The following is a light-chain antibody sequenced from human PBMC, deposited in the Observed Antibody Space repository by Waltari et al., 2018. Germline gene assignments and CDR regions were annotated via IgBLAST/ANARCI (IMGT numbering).Light chain of an antibody. CDR3: LQDHGYPRT. J-gene: IGKJ2*01. CDR1: QDIRNE. CDR2: AAS. Sequence: AIQMTQSPSSLPASVEARVTITCRASQDIRNELGWYQQRPGKAPSLLIYAASNLQGGVPSRFSGSGSGTDFTLTINSLQPEDFATYYCLQDHGYPRTFGQGTKLEIK. V-gene: IGKV1-6*01.